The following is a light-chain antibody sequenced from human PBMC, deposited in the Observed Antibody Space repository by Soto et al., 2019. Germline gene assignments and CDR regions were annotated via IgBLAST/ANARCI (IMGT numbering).Light chain of an antibody. CDR1: QSVTTK. CDR2: DAS. V-gene: IGKV3-15*01. CDR3: QQYDSWRT. Sequence: EIVMTQSPGTLSVSPGERATLSCRASQSVTTKLAWYQQKPGQVPRLLIYDASTRAAGIPGRFSGSGSGTEFTLTISSLQSEDFAVYYCQQYDSWRTFGQGTKVEIK. J-gene: IGKJ1*01.